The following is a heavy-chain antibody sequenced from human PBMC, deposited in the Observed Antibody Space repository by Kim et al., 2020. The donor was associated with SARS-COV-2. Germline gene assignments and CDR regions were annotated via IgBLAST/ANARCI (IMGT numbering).Heavy chain of an antibody. V-gene: IGHV4-31*02. CDR3: ATRIAVAGTIDY. Sequence: YYNPSLKSRVTISVDTSKNQFSLKLSSVTAADTAVYYCATRIAVAGTIDYWGQGTLVTVSS. J-gene: IGHJ4*02. D-gene: IGHD6-19*01.